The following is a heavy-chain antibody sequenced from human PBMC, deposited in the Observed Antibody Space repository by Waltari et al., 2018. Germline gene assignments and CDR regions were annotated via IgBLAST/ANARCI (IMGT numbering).Heavy chain of an antibody. CDR1: GGSFSGYY. D-gene: IGHD3-3*01. CDR2: INHSGST. CDR3: ARGMGHVLRFLEWSPSHWFDP. V-gene: IGHV4-34*01. J-gene: IGHJ5*02. Sequence: QVQLQQWGAGLLKPSETLSLTCAVYGGSFSGYYWSWIRQPPGKGLEWIGEINHSGSTNYNPSLKSRVTISVDTSKNQFSLKLSSVTAADTAVYYCARGMGHVLRFLEWSPSHWFDPWGQGTLVTVSS.